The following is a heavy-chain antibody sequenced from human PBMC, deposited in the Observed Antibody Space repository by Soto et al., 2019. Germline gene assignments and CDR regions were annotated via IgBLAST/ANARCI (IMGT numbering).Heavy chain of an antibody. CDR1: GGSFSGYY. CDR2: IIHSLTT. D-gene: IGHD3-22*01. Sequence: SETLSLTCAVDGGSFSGYYWSWIRQPPGKGLEWIGEIIHSLTTNYIPSLKSRVPISVDTSKNQFSLKLSSVTAADTAVYYCARGNSLVGSIGYYYPRADFDYWGQGTLVTVSS. J-gene: IGHJ4*02. V-gene: IGHV4-34*01. CDR3: ARGNSLVGSIGYYYPRADFDY.